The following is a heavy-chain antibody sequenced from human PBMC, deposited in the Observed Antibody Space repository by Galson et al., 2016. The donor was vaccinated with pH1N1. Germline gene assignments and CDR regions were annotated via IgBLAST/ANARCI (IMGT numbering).Heavy chain of an antibody. CDR1: GDTLRDFY. CDR2: ISYNGHDQ. D-gene: IGHD3-16*01. CDR3: AREDWSYADTYYNGMDV. Sequence: SCKASGDTLRDFYVHWVRQVPGKGLEWVAFISYNGHDQSYADSLKGRFIISRDNSKNTLYLQLNSLRTEDTAVFYCAREDWSYADTYYNGMDVWGQGTTVTVSS. V-gene: IGHV3-30-3*01. J-gene: IGHJ6*02.